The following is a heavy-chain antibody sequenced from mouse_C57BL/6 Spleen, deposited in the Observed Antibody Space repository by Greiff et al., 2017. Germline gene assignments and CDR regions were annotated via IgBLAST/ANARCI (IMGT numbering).Heavy chain of an antibody. CDR1: GFSLPSYG. J-gene: IGHJ4*01. D-gene: IGHD2-2*01. Sequence: QVQLQQSGPGLVQPSQSLSITCTVSGFSLPSYGVHWVRQSPGKGLEWLGVIWRGGSTDYNAAFMSRLSITKDNSKSQVFFKMNSLQADDTAIYYCASYGYDEGGPYAMDYWGQGTSVTVSS. V-gene: IGHV2-5*01. CDR3: ASYGYDEGGPYAMDY. CDR2: IWRGGST.